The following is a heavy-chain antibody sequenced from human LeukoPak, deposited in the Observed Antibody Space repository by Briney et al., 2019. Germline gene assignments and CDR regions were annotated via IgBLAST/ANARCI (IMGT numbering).Heavy chain of an antibody. CDR1: GGSISSGGYS. Sequence: TLSLTCAVSGGSISSGGYSWSWIRQPPGKGLEWIGYIYHSGSTYYNPSLKSRVTISVDRSKNQFSLKLSSVTAADTAVYYCARGWPRRSIAVAGSGDLDYWGQGTLVTVSS. CDR3: ARGWPRRSIAVAGSGDLDY. J-gene: IGHJ4*02. V-gene: IGHV4-30-2*01. D-gene: IGHD6-19*01. CDR2: IYHSGST.